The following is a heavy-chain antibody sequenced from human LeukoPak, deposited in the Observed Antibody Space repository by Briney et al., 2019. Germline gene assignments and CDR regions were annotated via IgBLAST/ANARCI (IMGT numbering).Heavy chain of an antibody. D-gene: IGHD4-17*01. V-gene: IGHV4-4*07. CDR1: GGSISSYY. Sequence: SETLSLTCTVSGGSISSYYWSWIRQPAGKGLEWTGRIYTSGSTNYNPSLKSRVTMSVDTSKNQFSLKLSSVTAADTAVYYCARGSQADGDLRLDYWGQGTLVTVSS. J-gene: IGHJ4*02. CDR3: ARGSQADGDLRLDY. CDR2: IYTSGST.